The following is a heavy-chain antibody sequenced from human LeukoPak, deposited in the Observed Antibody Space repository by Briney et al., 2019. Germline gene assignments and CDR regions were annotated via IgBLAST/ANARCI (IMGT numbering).Heavy chain of an antibody. Sequence: SETLSLTCTVSGGSISSGGYYWSWNRQHPGKGLEWIGYIYYSGSTYYNPSLKSRVTISVDTSKNQFSLKLSSVTAADTAVYYCARGYDFWSPTPLGYWGQGTLVTVSS. V-gene: IGHV4-31*03. CDR1: GGSISSGGYY. D-gene: IGHD3-3*01. J-gene: IGHJ4*02. CDR2: IYYSGST. CDR3: ARGYDFWSPTPLGY.